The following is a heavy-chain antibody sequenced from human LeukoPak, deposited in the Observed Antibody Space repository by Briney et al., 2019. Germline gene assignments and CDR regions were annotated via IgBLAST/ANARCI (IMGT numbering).Heavy chain of an antibody. D-gene: IGHD3-10*01. J-gene: IGHJ4*02. CDR1: GYTFTNYA. V-gene: IGHV1-3*01. Sequence: ASVKVSCKASGYTFTNYAIHWVRQAPGQRLEWMGWINAGNGNTRYSQKLQDRVTITRDTSANTVYMELSSLRSEDTAVYFCARGLLWFGELSPPGYWGQGTLVTVSS. CDR3: ARGLLWFGELSPPGY. CDR2: INAGNGNT.